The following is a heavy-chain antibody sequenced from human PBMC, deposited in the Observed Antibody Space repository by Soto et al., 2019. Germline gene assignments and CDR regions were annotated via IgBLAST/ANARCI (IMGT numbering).Heavy chain of an antibody. Sequence: QVQLQESGPGLVKPSQTLSLTCTVSGGSISSGGYYWSWIGQRPGKGLEWIGDIYYSGSTYYNPSHKSRVTTSVDTSKNQFSLKLSSVTAADTAVYYCAIWTHYGSIGWFDPWGQGTLVTVSS. CDR1: GGSISSGGYY. V-gene: IGHV4-31*03. CDR3: AIWTHYGSIGWFDP. CDR2: IYYSGST. J-gene: IGHJ5*02. D-gene: IGHD3-10*01.